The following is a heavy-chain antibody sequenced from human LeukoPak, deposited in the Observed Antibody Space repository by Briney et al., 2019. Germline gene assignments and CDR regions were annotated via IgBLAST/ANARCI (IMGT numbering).Heavy chain of an antibody. CDR3: VRDFVVGGQGLGY. D-gene: IGHD4-23*01. CDR2: INPDGTST. J-gene: IGHJ4*02. V-gene: IGHV3-74*01. CDR1: GFTFSNYW. Sequence: PGGSLRLSCTASGFTFSNYWMHWVRQAPGKGLVWVSRINPDGTSTDYADSVKGRFTISRDNAKNTVHLQMNSLRLEDTAVFYCVRDFVVGGQGLGYWGQGTLVTVSS.